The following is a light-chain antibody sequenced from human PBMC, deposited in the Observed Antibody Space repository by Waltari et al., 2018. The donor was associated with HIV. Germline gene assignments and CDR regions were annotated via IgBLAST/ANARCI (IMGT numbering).Light chain of an antibody. CDR2: KDS. CDR1: VLTEKS. V-gene: IGLV3-27*01. Sequence: SYELTQPSSVSVSPGPTAMIPCPGDVLTEKSARWFQQKPGQAPVLLIYKDSERPSGIPDRFSGSSSGTTVTLTISGAQVEDEGDYYCYSAADNNLRIFGGGTKLTVL. CDR3: YSAADNNLRI. J-gene: IGLJ2*01.